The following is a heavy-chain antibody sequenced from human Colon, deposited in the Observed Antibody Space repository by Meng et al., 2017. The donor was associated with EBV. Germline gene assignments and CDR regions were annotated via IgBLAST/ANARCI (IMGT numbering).Heavy chain of an antibody. CDR2: INHSGST. V-gene: IGHV4-34*01. CDR3: ARGPGGSYYLYYFDY. Sequence: QLQLQQWGAGLLKPSETLSLTCAVYGGSFSGYYWSWIRQPPEKGLEWIGEINHSGSTNYNPSLKSRVTISVDTSKKQFSLKLSSVTAADTAVYYCARGPGGSYYLYYFDYWGQGTLVTVSS. D-gene: IGHD1-26*01. J-gene: IGHJ4*02. CDR1: GGSFSGYY.